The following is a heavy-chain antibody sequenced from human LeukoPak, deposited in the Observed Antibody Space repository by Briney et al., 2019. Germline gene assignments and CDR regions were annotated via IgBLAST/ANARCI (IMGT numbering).Heavy chain of an antibody. Sequence: PSETLSLTSTVSGDSISSGSYYWNWIRQPAGKGLEWIGRVYMNRNINYNPSLKSRVAISAGTSKNQFSLQLTSVTAADTAVYYCASLGSNDYWGQGTLVTVSS. V-gene: IGHV4-61*02. CDR3: ASLGSNDY. J-gene: IGHJ4*02. D-gene: IGHD2-15*01. CDR2: VYMNRNI. CDR1: GDSISSGSYY.